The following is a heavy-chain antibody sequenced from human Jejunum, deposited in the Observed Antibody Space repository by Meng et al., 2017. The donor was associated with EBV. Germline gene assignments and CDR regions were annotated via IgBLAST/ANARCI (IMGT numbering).Heavy chain of an antibody. CDR3: ARNYRDY. V-gene: IGHV3-74*03. Sequence: EGHLVGSGGGLVQPGGSLRLSCAASGFTFSTYWMNWVRQTPGKGLEWVSRINNDGSTTQYADSVRGRFTISRDNAKSTLYLQMNSLTAEDTAVYYCARNYRDYWGQGTLVTVSS. D-gene: IGHD4-11*01. J-gene: IGHJ4*02. CDR1: GFTFSTYW. CDR2: INNDGSTT.